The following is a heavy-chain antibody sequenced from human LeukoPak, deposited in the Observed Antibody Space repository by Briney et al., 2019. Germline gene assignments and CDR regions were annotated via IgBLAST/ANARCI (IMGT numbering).Heavy chain of an antibody. CDR3: AGGLGWFNPFDY. CDR1: GFTFSSYA. D-gene: IGHD3-10*01. V-gene: IGHV3-64*01. CDR2: ISGNGVST. Sequence: GGSLRLSCAASGFTFSSYAMYWVRQAPGKGLEYVSAISGNGVSTFYANSVKGRFTISRGNSKNTLYLQMGSLRAEDMAVYYCAGGLGWFNPFDYWGQGTLVTASS. J-gene: IGHJ4*02.